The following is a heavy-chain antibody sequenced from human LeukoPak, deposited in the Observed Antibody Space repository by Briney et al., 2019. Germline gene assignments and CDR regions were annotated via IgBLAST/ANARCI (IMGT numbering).Heavy chain of an antibody. CDR2: IGGSGGST. Sequence: PGGSLRLSCAASGFTFSSYAMSSVREAPGGGLEWVSAIGGSGGSTYYADSVKGRFTISRDNSKNTLYLQMNSLRAEDTAVYYCAKGAGYSGYVYLDYWGQGTLVTVSS. J-gene: IGHJ4*02. D-gene: IGHD5-12*01. CDR1: GFTFSSYA. V-gene: IGHV3-23*01. CDR3: AKGAGYSGYVYLDY.